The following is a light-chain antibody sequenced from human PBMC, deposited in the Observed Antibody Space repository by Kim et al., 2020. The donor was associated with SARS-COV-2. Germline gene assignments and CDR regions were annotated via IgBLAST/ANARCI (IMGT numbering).Light chain of an antibody. Sequence: QPVLTQPPSASASLGASVTLTCTLSSGYSYYKVDWYQQRPGKGPRFVMRVGTGGIVGSKGDGIPDRFSVLGSGLNRSLTIKNIQEEDESDYHCGADHGSGTKFVRWVFGGGTQLTVL. CDR3: GADHGSGTKFVRWV. V-gene: IGLV9-49*01. J-gene: IGLJ3*02. CDR2: VGTGGIVG. CDR1: SGYSYYK.